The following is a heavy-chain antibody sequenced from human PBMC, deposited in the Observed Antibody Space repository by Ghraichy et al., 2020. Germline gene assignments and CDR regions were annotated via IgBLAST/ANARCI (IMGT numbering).Heavy chain of an antibody. CDR1: GGSVSSGSYY. CDR3: ARANTRELKWLRRIKHAFDI. Sequence: SETLSLTCTVSGGSVSSGSYYWSWIRQPPGKGLEWIGYIYYSGSTNYNPSLKSRVTISVDTSKNQFSLKLSSVTAADTAVYYCARANTRELKWLRRIKHAFDIWGQGTMVTVSS. D-gene: IGHD5-12*01. CDR2: IYYSGST. J-gene: IGHJ3*02. V-gene: IGHV4-61*01.